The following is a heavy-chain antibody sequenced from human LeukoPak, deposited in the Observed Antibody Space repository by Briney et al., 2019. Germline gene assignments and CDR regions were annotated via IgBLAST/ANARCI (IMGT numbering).Heavy chain of an antibody. CDR3: ARDRVTDSGLDAFNI. Sequence: SETLSLTCIVSGGSISSYYWSWIRQSPGKGLEWIGYIYYSGSTNYNPSLKSRVTISVDTSKNQFSLELSSVTTADTAVYYCARDRVTDSGLDAFNIWGQGTRITVSS. CDR2: IYYSGST. J-gene: IGHJ3*02. V-gene: IGHV4-59*01. D-gene: IGHD3-10*01. CDR1: GGSISSYY.